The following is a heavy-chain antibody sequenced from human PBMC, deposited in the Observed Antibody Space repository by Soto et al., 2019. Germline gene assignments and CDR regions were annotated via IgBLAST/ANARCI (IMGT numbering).Heavy chain of an antibody. Sequence: PGGSLRLSCAASGFTFDNYAMHWVRRAPGKGLEWVSGISWNSNTIAYADSVKGRFTISRDNAKNSLYLQMNSLRAEDTATYFCAHAGDYDLLTFDHWGPGTLVTVSS. D-gene: IGHD4-17*01. CDR2: ISWNSNTI. CDR1: GFTFDNYA. CDR3: AHAGDYDLLTFDH. V-gene: IGHV3-9*01. J-gene: IGHJ4*02.